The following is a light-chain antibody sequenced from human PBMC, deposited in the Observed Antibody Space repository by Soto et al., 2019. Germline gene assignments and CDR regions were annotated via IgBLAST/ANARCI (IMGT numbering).Light chain of an antibody. CDR2: EVS. Sequence: QSALTQPASVSGSPGQSITISCSGTSSNIGGYNVVSWYQQHPGKAPKFLIYEVSNRPSGVSNRFSGSKSGNTASLTISGLQAEDEADYYCSSYTTSHTYVFGTGTKVTVL. CDR1: SSNIGGYNV. V-gene: IGLV2-14*01. CDR3: SSYTTSHTYV. J-gene: IGLJ1*01.